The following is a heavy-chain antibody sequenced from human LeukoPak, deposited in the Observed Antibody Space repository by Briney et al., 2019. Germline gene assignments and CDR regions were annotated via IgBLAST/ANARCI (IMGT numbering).Heavy chain of an antibody. CDR2: IYYSGST. D-gene: IGHD6-6*01. V-gene: IGHV4-31*03. CDR3: AREGGSSSSFPYYYYYMDV. Sequence: SQTLSLTCTVSGGSISSGGYYWSWIRQHPGKGLERIGYIYYSGSTYYNPSLKSRVTISVDTSKNQFSLKLSSVTAADTAVYYCAREGGSSSSFPYYYYYMDVWGKGTTVTVSS. CDR1: GGSISSGGYY. J-gene: IGHJ6*03.